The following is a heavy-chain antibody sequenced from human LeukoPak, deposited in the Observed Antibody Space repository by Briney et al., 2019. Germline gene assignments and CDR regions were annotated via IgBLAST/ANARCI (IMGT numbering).Heavy chain of an antibody. CDR1: GGTFSSYA. V-gene: IGHV1-69*06. CDR2: IIPIFGTA. CDR3: AKAEDPYGSGRRDYFDY. J-gene: IGHJ4*02. D-gene: IGHD3-10*01. Sequence: SVKVSCKASGGTFSSYAISWVRQAPGQGLEWMGGIIPIFGTANYAQKFQGRVTITADKSTSTAYMELSSLRSEDTAVYYCAKAEDPYGSGRRDYFDYWGQGTLVTVSS.